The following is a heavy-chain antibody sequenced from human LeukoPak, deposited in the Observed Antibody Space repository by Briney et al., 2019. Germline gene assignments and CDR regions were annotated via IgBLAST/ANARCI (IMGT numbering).Heavy chain of an antibody. CDR1: GYTSTSYD. J-gene: IGHJ3*02. V-gene: IGHV1-8*03. D-gene: IGHD3-9*01. Sequence: ASVKVSCKASGYTSTSYDINWVRQATGQGLEWMGWMNPNSGNTGYAQKFQGRVTITRNTSISTAYMELSRLRSDDTAVYYCATDILTGYYNGAFDIWGQGTMVTVSS. CDR2: MNPNSGNT. CDR3: ATDILTGYYNGAFDI.